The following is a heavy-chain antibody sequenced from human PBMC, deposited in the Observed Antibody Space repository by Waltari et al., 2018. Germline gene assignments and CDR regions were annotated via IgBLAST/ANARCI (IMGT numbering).Heavy chain of an antibody. Sequence: QVQLVQSGAEVKKPGASVKVSCKASGYTFTSYDINWVRQATGQGLEWMGLMNPNSGNTGDEQKFQGRVTMTRNTSISTANMELSSLRSEDTAVYYCARGINPAQDDAFDIWGQGTMVTVSS. CDR2: MNPNSGNT. V-gene: IGHV1-8*02. CDR1: GYTFTSYD. D-gene: IGHD2-2*01. J-gene: IGHJ3*02. CDR3: ARGINPAQDDAFDI.